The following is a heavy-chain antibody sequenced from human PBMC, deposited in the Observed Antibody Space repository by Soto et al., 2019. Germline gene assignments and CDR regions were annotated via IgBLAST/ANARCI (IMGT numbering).Heavy chain of an antibody. Sequence: EVQLLESGGGLGQPGGSLRLSCMASGFTFSKFAMNWVRQAPGQGLEWVASISENGGSRGGTYYADSVKGRFTISRDNSKNTLYLQLESLTGADSAIYYCASAKAVVIAALGIWGQGTMVTVSS. CDR2: ISENGGSRGGT. V-gene: IGHV3-23*01. CDR3: ASAKAVVIAALGI. CDR1: GFTFSKFA. J-gene: IGHJ3*02. D-gene: IGHD2-21*01.